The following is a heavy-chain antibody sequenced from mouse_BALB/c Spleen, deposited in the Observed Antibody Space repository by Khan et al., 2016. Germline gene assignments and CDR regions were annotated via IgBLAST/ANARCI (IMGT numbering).Heavy chain of an antibody. V-gene: IGHV2-6-7*01. CDR1: GFSLTGYG. J-gene: IGHJ4*01. CDR3: ARDRDGYSYAMDY. D-gene: IGHD2-3*01. Sequence: QVQLKGSGPGLVAPSQSLSITCTVSGFSLTGYGVNWVRQPPGKGLEWLGMIWGDGSTDYNSALKSRLSISKDNSKSQVFLKMNSLQTDDTASYYCARDRDGYSYAMDYWGQGTSVTVSS. CDR2: IWGDGST.